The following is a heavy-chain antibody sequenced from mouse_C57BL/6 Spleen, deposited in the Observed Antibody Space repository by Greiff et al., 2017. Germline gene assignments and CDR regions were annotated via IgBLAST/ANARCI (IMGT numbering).Heavy chain of an antibody. CDR1: GYSFTDYN. V-gene: IGHV1-39*01. CDR2: INPNYGTT. CDR3: ARDSSERDYAMDY. Sequence: VQLQQSGPELVKPGASVKISCKASGYSFTDYNMNWVKQSKGKSLEWIGVINPNYGTTSYNQKFKGKATLTIDQSANTAYMQLNRLTSEDSAVYYCARDSSERDYAMDYWGQGTSVTVSS. D-gene: IGHD1-1*01. J-gene: IGHJ4*01.